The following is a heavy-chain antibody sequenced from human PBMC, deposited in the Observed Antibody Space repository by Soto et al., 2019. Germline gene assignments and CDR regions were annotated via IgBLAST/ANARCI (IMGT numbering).Heavy chain of an antibody. J-gene: IGHJ6*02. D-gene: IGHD3-9*01. CDR3: ARALAKYDILTGYEYYYYYGMDV. V-gene: IGHV1-18*01. CDR1: GYTFTSYG. CDR2: ISAYNGNT. Sequence: ASVKVSCKASGYTFTSYGISWVRQAPGQGLEWMGWISAYNGNTNYAQKLQGRVTMTTDTSTSTAYMELRSLRSDDTAVYYCARALAKYDILTGYEYYYYYGMDVWGQGTTVTVSS.